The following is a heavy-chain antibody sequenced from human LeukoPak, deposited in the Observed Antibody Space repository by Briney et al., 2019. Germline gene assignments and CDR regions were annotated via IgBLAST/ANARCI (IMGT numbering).Heavy chain of an antibody. CDR1: GGTFSSYA. D-gene: IGHD3-22*01. J-gene: IGHJ4*02. CDR2: IIPIFGTA. V-gene: IGHV1-69*06. Sequence: GASVKVSCKASGGTFSSYAISWVRQAPGQGLEWMGGIIPIFGTANYAQKFQGRVTITADKSTSTAYMELSSLRSEDTAVYYCARATSGYYDYFDYWGQGTLVTVSS. CDR3: ARATSGYYDYFDY.